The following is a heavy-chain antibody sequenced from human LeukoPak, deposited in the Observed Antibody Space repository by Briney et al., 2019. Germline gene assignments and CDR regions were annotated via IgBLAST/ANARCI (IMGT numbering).Heavy chain of an antibody. CDR2: IKQDGSEK. V-gene: IGHV3-7*01. CDR1: GFTFSSYW. D-gene: IGHD1-7*01. J-gene: IGHJ4*02. Sequence: PGGSLRLSCSASGFTFSSYWMSWVRQAPGKGLEWVANIKQDGSEKYYVDSVKGRFTISRDNAKNSLYLQMNSLRAEDTAVYYCARARYNWNYDYWGQGTLVTVSS. CDR3: ARARYNWNYDY.